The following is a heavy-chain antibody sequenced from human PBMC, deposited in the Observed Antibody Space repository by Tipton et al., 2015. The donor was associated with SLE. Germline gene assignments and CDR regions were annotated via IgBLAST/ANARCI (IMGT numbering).Heavy chain of an antibody. CDR2: ITPILGTP. CDR3: ARDTSDWPLGF. Sequence: QSGAEVKKPGSSVKVSCKASGGTFSSYAISWVRQAPGQGLEWMGGITPILGTPHYAQKFQGRVTITTDESTSTAYVKLSSLRADDTALYYGARDTSDWPLGFWGQGTLVTVSS. CDR1: GGTFSSYA. J-gene: IGHJ4*02. V-gene: IGHV1-69*05. D-gene: IGHD6-19*01.